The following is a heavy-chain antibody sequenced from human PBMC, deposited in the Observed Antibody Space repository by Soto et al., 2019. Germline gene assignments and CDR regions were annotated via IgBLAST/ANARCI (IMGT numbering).Heavy chain of an antibody. D-gene: IGHD6-25*01. J-gene: IGHJ4*02. CDR3: AIERRRYSSGQGGYFDY. CDR2: IIPIFGTA. CDR1: GGTFSSYA. Sequence: QVQLVQSGAEVQKPGSSVKVSCKASGGTFSSYAISWVRQAPGQGLEWMGGIIPIFGTANYAQKFQGRVTITADETTSTAYMELSSMESEGTAVYYCAIERRRYSSGQGGYFDYWGQGTLVTVSS. V-gene: IGHV1-69*01.